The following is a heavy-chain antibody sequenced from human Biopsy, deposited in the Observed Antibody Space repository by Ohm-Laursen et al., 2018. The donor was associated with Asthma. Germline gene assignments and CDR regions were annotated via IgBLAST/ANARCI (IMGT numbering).Heavy chain of an antibody. CDR3: AKRRGYSDLTDFDH. CDR1: GFSFSNYG. D-gene: IGHD3-3*01. CDR2: VSYDGGVA. J-gene: IGHJ4*02. V-gene: IGHV3-30*18. Sequence: SLRLSCTASGFSFSNYGMHWVRQAPGKGLEWVAVVSYDGGVAHYADSMKGRFTISRDNAKSTLYLQMNRLRTDDTAVYFCAKRRGYSDLTDFDHWGQGTLATVSS.